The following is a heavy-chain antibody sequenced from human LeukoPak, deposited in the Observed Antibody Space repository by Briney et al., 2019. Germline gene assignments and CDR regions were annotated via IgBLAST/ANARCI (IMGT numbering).Heavy chain of an antibody. Sequence: GRSLRLSCTASGFTFSSYGMHWVRQAPGKGLEWVAVISYDGSNKYYADSVRGRFTISRDNSKNTLYLQMNSLRAEDTAVYYCAKGGGRDGYNRNWFDPWGQGTLVTVSS. CDR2: ISYDGSNK. CDR3: AKGGGRDGYNRNWFDP. D-gene: IGHD5-24*01. CDR1: GFTFSSYG. V-gene: IGHV3-30*18. J-gene: IGHJ5*02.